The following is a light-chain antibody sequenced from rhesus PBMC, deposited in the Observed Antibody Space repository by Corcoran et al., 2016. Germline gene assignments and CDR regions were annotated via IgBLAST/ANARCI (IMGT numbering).Light chain of an antibody. CDR3: QHGYGTPPYS. V-gene: IGKV1-74*01. CDR2: KAS. Sequence: DIQMTQSPSSLSASVGDRVTITCRASENVNNYLNWYQQKPGTAPKLLIYKASTLQSGVPSRFSGSGSGTDYTFTISSLQPEDVATYYCQHGYGTPPYSFGQGTKVEIK. CDR1: ENVNNY. J-gene: IGKJ2*01.